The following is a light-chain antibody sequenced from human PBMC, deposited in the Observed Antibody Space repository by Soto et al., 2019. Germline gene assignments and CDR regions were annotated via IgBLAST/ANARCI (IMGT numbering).Light chain of an antibody. CDR2: KAT. CDR3: QQFNDFQYT. Sequence: DIQMTQSPSTLSASVGDGVTITCRASQSIGSWLAWYQQKPGKAPKLLIYKATNLQSGVPSRFSGSGSGTDFRLTNSSLQPVDSATYFCQQFNDFQYTFGPGTKLEI. J-gene: IGKJ2*01. V-gene: IGKV1-5*03. CDR1: QSIGSW.